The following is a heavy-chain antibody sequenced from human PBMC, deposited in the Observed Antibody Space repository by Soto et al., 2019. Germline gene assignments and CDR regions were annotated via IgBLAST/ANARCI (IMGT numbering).Heavy chain of an antibody. J-gene: IGHJ4*02. CDR3: ARGRVEMATITPFDY. D-gene: IGHD5-12*01. V-gene: IGHV1-69*06. Sequence: SVKVSCKASGGTFSSYAISWVRQAPGQGLEWMGGIIPIFGTANYAQKFQGRVTITADKSTSTAYMELSSLRSEDTAVYYCARGRVEMATITPFDYWGQGTLVTGSS. CDR1: GGTFSSYA. CDR2: IIPIFGTA.